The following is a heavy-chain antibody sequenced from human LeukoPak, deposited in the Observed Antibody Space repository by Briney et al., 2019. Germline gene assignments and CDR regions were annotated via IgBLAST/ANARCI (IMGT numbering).Heavy chain of an antibody. CDR3: ARDITMVRGVIKRDY. CDR1: GYTFTGYY. J-gene: IGHJ4*02. V-gene: IGHV1-2*06. D-gene: IGHD3-10*01. CDR2: INPNSGCT. Sequence: ASVKVSCKASGYTFTGYYMHWVRQAPGQGLEWMGRINPNSGCTNYAQKFQGRVTMTRDTSISTAYMELSRLRSDDTAVYYCARDITMVRGVIKRDYWGQGTLVTVSS.